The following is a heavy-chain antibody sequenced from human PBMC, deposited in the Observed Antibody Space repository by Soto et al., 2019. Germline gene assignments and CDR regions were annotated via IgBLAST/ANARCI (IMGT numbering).Heavy chain of an antibody. Sequence: PSETLSLTCTVSGGSISSGDYYWSWIRQPPGKGLEWIGYIYYSGSTYYNPSLKSRVTVSVDTSKNQFSLKLSSVTAADTAVYYCAGSSGYGTSVYFDYWGQGTLVTVS. CDR3: AGSSGYGTSVYFDY. J-gene: IGHJ4*02. CDR2: IYYSGST. CDR1: GGSISSGDYY. V-gene: IGHV4-30-4*01. D-gene: IGHD3-22*01.